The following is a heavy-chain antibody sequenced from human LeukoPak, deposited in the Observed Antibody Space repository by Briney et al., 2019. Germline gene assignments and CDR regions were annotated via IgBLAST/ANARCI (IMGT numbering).Heavy chain of an antibody. D-gene: IGHD3-10*01. Sequence: GGSLRLSCAASGFTFSSYSMNWVRQAPGKGLEWVSYISSSSSTIYYADSAKGRFTISRDNAMNTLYLQMNSLRAEDTAVYYCARDLRGVTQGYWGQGTLVIVSS. J-gene: IGHJ4*02. CDR1: GFTFSSYS. V-gene: IGHV3-48*04. CDR3: ARDLRGVTQGY. CDR2: ISSSSSTI.